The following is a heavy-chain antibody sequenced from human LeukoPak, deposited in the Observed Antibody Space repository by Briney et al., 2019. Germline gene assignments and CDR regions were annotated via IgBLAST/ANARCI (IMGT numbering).Heavy chain of an antibody. V-gene: IGHV3-48*02. Sequence: PGGSLRLSCVASGFTFSYYPMNWVRQAPGKGLEWVSYISDSSSTIHYADSVRGRFTISRDNAKNSLYLQIDSLRDEDTAVYYCAMITKPFDNWGQGTLVTVSS. J-gene: IGHJ4*02. CDR2: ISDSSSTI. CDR1: GFTFSYYP. D-gene: IGHD3-10*01. CDR3: AMITKPFDN.